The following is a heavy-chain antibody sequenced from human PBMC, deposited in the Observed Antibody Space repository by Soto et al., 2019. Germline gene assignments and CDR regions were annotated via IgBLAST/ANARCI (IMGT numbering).Heavy chain of an antibody. Sequence: SETLSLTCPVSGGSISSGGYYWSWIRQHPGKGLEWIGYIYYSGSTYYNPSLKSRVTISVDTSKNQFSLKLSSVTAADTAVYYCARVSTHGAPVPWGQGTLVNVYS. CDR2: IYYSGST. J-gene: IGHJ5*02. D-gene: IGHD3-16*01. CDR1: GGSISSGGYY. V-gene: IGHV4-31*03. CDR3: ARVSTHGAPVP.